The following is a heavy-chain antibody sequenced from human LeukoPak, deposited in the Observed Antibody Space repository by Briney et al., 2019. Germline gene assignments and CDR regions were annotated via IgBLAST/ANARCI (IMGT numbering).Heavy chain of an antibody. D-gene: IGHD2-21*01. V-gene: IGHV1-46*01. Sequence: GASVKVSCKASGYSFTKFYIVWVRQAPGQGFEWMGIINPNGGSTNYAQKFQGRVTMTRDKSTSTVYMELRSLRSDDTATYYCAKRVMIGNCMDVWGKGTSVIISS. CDR1: GYSFTKFY. J-gene: IGHJ6*04. CDR2: INPNGGST. CDR3: AKRVMIGNCMDV.